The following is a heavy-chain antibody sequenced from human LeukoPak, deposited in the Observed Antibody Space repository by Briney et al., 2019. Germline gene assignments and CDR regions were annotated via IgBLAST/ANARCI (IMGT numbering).Heavy chain of an antibody. V-gene: IGHV4-30-4*08. Sequence: PSGTLSLTCTVSGGSISSGSYYWSWVRQPPGKGLEWIGYIYYSGSTYYNPSLKSRVAISVDTSKNQFSLNLSSVTAADTAVYYCARSSFYSSWYFDYWGQGTLVTVSS. J-gene: IGHJ4*02. D-gene: IGHD6-6*01. CDR3: ARSSFYSSWYFDY. CDR1: GGSISSGSYY. CDR2: IYYSGST.